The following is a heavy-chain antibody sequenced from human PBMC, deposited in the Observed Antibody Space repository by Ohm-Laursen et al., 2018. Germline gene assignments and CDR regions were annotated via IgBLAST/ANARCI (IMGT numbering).Heavy chain of an antibody. CDR2: IKSKTDGGTT. CDR3: TTGTLGYCSSTSCYTGYYYYGMDV. J-gene: IGHJ6*02. V-gene: IGHV3-15*01. CDR1: GFTVSSNY. Sequence: SLRLSCAASGFTVSSNYMSWARQAPGKGLEWVGRIKSKTDGGTTDYAAPVKGRFTISRDDSKNTLYLQMNSLKTEDTAVYYCTTGTLGYCSSTSCYTGYYYYGMDVWGQGTTVTVSS. D-gene: IGHD2-2*02.